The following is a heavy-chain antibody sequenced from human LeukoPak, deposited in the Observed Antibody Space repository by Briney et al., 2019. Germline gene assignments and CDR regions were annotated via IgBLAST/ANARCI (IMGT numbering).Heavy chain of an antibody. V-gene: IGHV3-48*02. CDR1: GFTFSSYN. CDR3: ARVMDNSGRAYFDY. D-gene: IGHD6-19*01. J-gene: IGHJ4*02. CDR2: ISSSSSII. Sequence: GGSLRLSCAASGFTFSSYNMNWVRQAPGKGLEWVSYISSSSSIIYYADSVKGRFTISRDNAKHSLYLQMNSLRDEDTAVYYCARVMDNSGRAYFDYWGQGTLVTVSS.